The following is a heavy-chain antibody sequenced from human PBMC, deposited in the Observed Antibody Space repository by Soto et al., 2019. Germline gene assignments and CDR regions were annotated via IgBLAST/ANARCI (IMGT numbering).Heavy chain of an antibody. J-gene: IGHJ4*02. CDR1: GFTFNTYS. D-gene: IGHD3-10*01. V-gene: IGHV3-21*01. CDR3: ASLSRFALDY. Sequence: EVQLVESGGGLVKPGGSLRLSCAASGFTFNTYSMNWVRQAPGKGLEWVSSISSSSSYIYYTDSVKGRFTISRDNAKNSLYLQMNSLRAEYTAVYYCASLSRFALDYWGQVTLVTVSS. CDR2: ISSSSSYI.